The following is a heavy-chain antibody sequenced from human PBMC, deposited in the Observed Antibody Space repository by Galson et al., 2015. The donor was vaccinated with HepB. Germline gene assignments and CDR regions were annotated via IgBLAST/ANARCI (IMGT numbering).Heavy chain of an antibody. Sequence: SLRLSCAASGFTFSSYNMNWVRQPPGKGLEWVSSISSNSDYIYYADSVKGRFTISRDNAKNSLYLQMNSLRAEDTAVYYCARDWGISVAGTWWFDPWGQGTLVTVSS. CDR2: ISSNSDYI. J-gene: IGHJ5*02. V-gene: IGHV3-21*01. CDR3: ARDWGISVAGTWWFDP. D-gene: IGHD6-19*01. CDR1: GFTFSSYN.